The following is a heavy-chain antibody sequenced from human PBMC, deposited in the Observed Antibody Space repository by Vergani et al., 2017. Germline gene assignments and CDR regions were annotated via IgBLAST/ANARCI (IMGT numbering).Heavy chain of an antibody. CDR2: ISGSGGST. J-gene: IGHJ6*03. Sequence: EVQLLESGGGLVQPGGSLRLSCAASGFTFSSYAMSWVRQAPGKGLEWVSAISGSGGSTYYADSVKGRFTISRDNSKNTLYLQMNSLRAEDTAVYYCAKQRGYSCYDPYYYYMDVWGKGTTVTVSS. V-gene: IGHV3-23*01. CDR1: GFTFSSYA. CDR3: AKQRGYSCYDPYYYYMDV. D-gene: IGHD5-12*01.